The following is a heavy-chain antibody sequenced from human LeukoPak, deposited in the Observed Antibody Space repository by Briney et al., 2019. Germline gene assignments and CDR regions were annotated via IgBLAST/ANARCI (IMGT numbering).Heavy chain of an antibody. J-gene: IGHJ4*02. CDR3: AKAYYDSSGYYNYFDY. V-gene: IGHV3-23*01. CDR1: RFTFSNYA. Sequence: GGSLRLSCAASRFTFSNYAMSWVRQAPGKGLEWVSSISGSGGSTLYADSVKGRFTISRDNSKNTLYLQMNSLRAEDTAVYYCAKAYYDSSGYYNYFDYWGQGTLVTVSS. D-gene: IGHD3-22*01. CDR2: ISGSGGST.